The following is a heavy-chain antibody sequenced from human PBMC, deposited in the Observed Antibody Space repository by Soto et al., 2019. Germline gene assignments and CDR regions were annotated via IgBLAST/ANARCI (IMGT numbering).Heavy chain of an antibody. CDR1: GFTFSDYY. Sequence: GGSLRLSCAASGFTFSDYYMSWIRQAPGKGLEWVSYISSSGSTIYYADSVKGRFTISRDNAKNSLYLQMNSLRAEDTAVYYCARAPSLYYDYIWGSYRYPTWLDYWGQGTLVTVSS. CDR2: ISSSGSTI. J-gene: IGHJ4*02. CDR3: ARAPSLYYDYIWGSYRYPTWLDY. D-gene: IGHD3-16*02. V-gene: IGHV3-11*01.